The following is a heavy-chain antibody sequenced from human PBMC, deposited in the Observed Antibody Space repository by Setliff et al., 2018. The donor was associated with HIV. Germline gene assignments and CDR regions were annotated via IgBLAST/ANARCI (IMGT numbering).Heavy chain of an antibody. V-gene: IGHV1-8*02. D-gene: IGHD3-22*01. CDR3: ARGRYYYDSSGYRAFDI. Sequence: ASVKVSCKASGYTFTSYDINWVRQATGQGLEWMGWMDPNSGNTGYAQKFQGRVTMTRNTSISTAYMELSSLRSEDTAVYYCARGRYYYDSSGYRAFDIWGQGTMVTVSS. J-gene: IGHJ3*02. CDR2: MDPNSGNT. CDR1: GYTFTSYD.